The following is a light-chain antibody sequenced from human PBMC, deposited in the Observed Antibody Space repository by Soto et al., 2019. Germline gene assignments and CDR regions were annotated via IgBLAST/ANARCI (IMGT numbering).Light chain of an antibody. CDR1: QSISSW. J-gene: IGKJ2*03. V-gene: IGKV1-5*01. CDR3: QQYKSYPYS. Sequence: DIQMTQSPSTLSASVGDRVTVTCRASQSISSWLAWYQQKPRKAPKLLIYDASSLESGVPSRFSGSGSGTEFTLTISSLQPDDFATYYCQQYKSYPYSFGQGTKLEIK. CDR2: DAS.